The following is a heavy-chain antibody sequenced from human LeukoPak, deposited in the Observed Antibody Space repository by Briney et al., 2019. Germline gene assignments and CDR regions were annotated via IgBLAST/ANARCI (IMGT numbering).Heavy chain of an antibody. D-gene: IGHD3-3*01. CDR1: GGSISSGGYC. CDR2: INHSGST. V-gene: IGHV4-30-2*01. Sequence: SQTLSLTCTVSGGSISSGGYCWSWIRQPPGKGLEWIGEINHSGSTNYNPSLKSRVTISVDTSKNQFSLKLSSVTAADTAVYYCAREWSGKQPLDYWGQGTLVTVSS. CDR3: AREWSGKQPLDY. J-gene: IGHJ4*02.